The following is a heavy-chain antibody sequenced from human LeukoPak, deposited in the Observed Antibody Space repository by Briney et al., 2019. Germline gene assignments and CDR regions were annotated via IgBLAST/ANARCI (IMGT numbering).Heavy chain of an antibody. CDR1: GFTFSSYG. CDR3: AKENCSSTSCLLDY. V-gene: IGHV3-30*18. J-gene: IGHJ4*02. CDR2: ISYDGSNK. Sequence: GGSLRLSCAASGFTFSSYGMHWVRQAPGKGLEWVAVISYDGSNKYYADSVKGRFTISRDNSKNTLYLQMNSLRAEDTAVYYCAKENCSSTSCLLDYWGQGTLITVSS. D-gene: IGHD2-2*01.